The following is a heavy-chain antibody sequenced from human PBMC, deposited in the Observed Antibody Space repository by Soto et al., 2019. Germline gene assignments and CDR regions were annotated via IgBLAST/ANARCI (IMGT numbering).Heavy chain of an antibody. V-gene: IGHV1-69*01. CDR1: GGTFSSYA. J-gene: IGHJ6*02. D-gene: IGHD5-18*01. CDR2: IIPIFGTA. CDR3: ARDIVDTAMADPPHPYYYYYGMDV. Sequence: QVQLVQSGAEVKKPGSSVKVSCKASGGTFSSYAISWVRQAPGQGLEWMGGIIPIFGTANYAQKFQGRVTITADESTSTAYMELSSLRSEDTAVYYCARDIVDTAMADPPHPYYYYYGMDVWGQGTTVTVSS.